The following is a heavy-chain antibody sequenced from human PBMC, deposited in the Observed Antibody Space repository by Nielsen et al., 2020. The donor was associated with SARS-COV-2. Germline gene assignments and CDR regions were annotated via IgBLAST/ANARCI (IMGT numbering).Heavy chain of an antibody. D-gene: IGHD6-13*01. J-gene: IGHJ3*02. CDR3: AKDEGSAAAAFDI. Sequence: GESLKISCAASGFTFNIYAMAWVRRAPGRGLQWVTGVSASGGSTYYTDSVKGRFSISRDNSKNTLFLQMHSLRVEDTAVYYCAKDEGSAAAAFDIWGQGTMVTVSS. CDR2: VSASGGST. V-gene: IGHV3-23*01. CDR1: GFTFNIYA.